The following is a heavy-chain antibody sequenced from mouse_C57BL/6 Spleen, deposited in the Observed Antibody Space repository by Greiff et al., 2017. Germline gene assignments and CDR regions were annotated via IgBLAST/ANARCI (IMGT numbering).Heavy chain of an antibody. D-gene: IGHD1-1*01. Sequence: EVHLVESGGGLVKPGGSLKLSCAASGFTFSSYTMSWVRQTPEKRLEWVATISGGGGNTYYPDSVKGRFTISRDNAKNTLYLQMSSLRSEDTALYYCAKSSHFDYWGQGTTLTVSS. J-gene: IGHJ2*01. CDR2: ISGGGGNT. CDR3: AKSSHFDY. CDR1: GFTFSSYT. V-gene: IGHV5-9*01.